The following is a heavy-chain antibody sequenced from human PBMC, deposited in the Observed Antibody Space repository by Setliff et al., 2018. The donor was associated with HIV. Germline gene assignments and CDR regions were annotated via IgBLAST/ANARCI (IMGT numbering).Heavy chain of an antibody. D-gene: IGHD2-15*01. Sequence: KTSETLSLTCTVSGGSISSYYWSWIRQPPGKGLEWIGYISYSGSTNYNPSLKSRVTISVDTSKNQISLKLTAVTAADSAVYYCAREADGIDFWGQGTLVTVSS. J-gene: IGHJ4*02. CDR1: GGSISSYY. CDR3: AREADGIDF. V-gene: IGHV4-4*08. CDR2: ISYSGST.